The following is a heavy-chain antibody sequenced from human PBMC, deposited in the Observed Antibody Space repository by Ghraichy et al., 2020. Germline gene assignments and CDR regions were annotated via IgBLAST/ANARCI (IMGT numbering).Heavy chain of an antibody. CDR1: GFSFSTYW. CDR3: ARENWGKWDY. D-gene: IGHD7-27*01. Sequence: GVSLRLSCAASGFSFSTYWMAWVRQAPGKGPEWVATMAQDGSEIYYVDSVKGRFTISRDNAKNSLFMQMNSLRAEDTAVYYCARENWGKWDYWGQGILVSVSS. V-gene: IGHV3-7*03. CDR2: MAQDGSEI. J-gene: IGHJ4*02.